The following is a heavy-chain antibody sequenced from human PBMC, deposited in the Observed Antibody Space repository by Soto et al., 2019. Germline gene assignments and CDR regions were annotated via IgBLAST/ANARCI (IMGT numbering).Heavy chain of an antibody. CDR1: GFTFSSYA. CDR3: AKDRSRSPREEMPCCAFDI. J-gene: IGHJ3*02. Sequence: GGSLRLSCAASGFTFSSYAMSWVRQAPGKGLEWVSAISGSGGSTYYADSVKGRFTISRDNSKNTLYLQMNSLRAEDTAVYYCAKDRSRSPREEMPCCAFDIWGQGTMVTVSS. V-gene: IGHV3-23*01. D-gene: IGHD6-13*01. CDR2: ISGSGGST.